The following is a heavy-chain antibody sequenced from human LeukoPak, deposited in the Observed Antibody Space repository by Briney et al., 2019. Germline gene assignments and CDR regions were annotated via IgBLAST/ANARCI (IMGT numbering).Heavy chain of an antibody. CDR2: LIPIFGTA. J-gene: IGHJ6*03. V-gene: IGHV1-69*06. Sequence: ASVKVSCKASGGTFSSYAISWVRQAPGQGLETMGGLIPIFGTANYAQKLQGRVTITADKSTSTDYMELSSLRSEDTAVYYCARVLATTVTTSGNYYMDVWGKGTTVTVSS. CDR1: GGTFSSYA. CDR3: ARVLATTVTTSGNYYMDV. D-gene: IGHD4-17*01.